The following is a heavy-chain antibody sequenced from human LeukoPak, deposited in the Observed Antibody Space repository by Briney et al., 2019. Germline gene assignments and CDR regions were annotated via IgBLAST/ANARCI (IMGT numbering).Heavy chain of an antibody. CDR3: ARELKQLVLKNDYYYGMDV. J-gene: IGHJ6*02. CDR1: GFTFSSYW. V-gene: IGHV3-48*03. D-gene: IGHD6-13*01. Sequence: PGGSLRLSCAASGFTFSSYWMSWVRQAPGKGLEWVSYISSSGSTIYYADSVKGRFTISRDNAKNSLYLQMNSLRAEDTAVYYCARELKQLVLKNDYYYGMDVWGQGTTVTVSS. CDR2: ISSSGSTI.